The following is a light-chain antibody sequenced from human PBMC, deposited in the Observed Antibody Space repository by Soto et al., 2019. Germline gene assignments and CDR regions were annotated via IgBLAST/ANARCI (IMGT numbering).Light chain of an antibody. CDR2: KAS. J-gene: IGKJ3*01. V-gene: IGKV1-5*03. CDR1: QSIKNW. Sequence: DIPMTQSPSTLSASVGDRVTITCRASQSIKNWLAWYQQKPGEAPKLLIYKASTLESGVPSRFSGSGSGTEFTLTIRCLQPDDVATYHCQQYNSYSQFTFGPGTKVDIK. CDR3: QQYNSYSQFT.